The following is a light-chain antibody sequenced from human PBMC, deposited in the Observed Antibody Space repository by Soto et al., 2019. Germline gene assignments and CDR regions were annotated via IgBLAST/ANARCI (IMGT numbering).Light chain of an antibody. CDR2: HVS. Sequence: QSVLTQPASVSGSPGQSITISCTGTSSDVGGYNYVSWYQQYPGKAPNLMIYHVSNRPSGVSNRFSGSKSGNSASLTISGLQAEDEADYYCSSYTSTSTYVFGTGTKVTVL. CDR1: SSDVGGYNY. J-gene: IGLJ1*01. V-gene: IGLV2-14*01. CDR3: SSYTSTSTYV.